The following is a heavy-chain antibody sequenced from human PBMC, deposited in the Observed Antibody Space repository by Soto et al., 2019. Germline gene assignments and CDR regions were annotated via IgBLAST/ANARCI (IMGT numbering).Heavy chain of an antibody. CDR3: AREGGLAYCGGDCLYNWFDP. V-gene: IGHV4-31*03. CDR1: GGSISSGDYY. D-gene: IGHD2-21*02. Sequence: QVQLQESGPGLVKPSQTLSLTCTVSGGSISSGDYYWSWVRQHPGKGLEWIGYRSYSGSTYYNPSLNSRVTIVVDTSRNQFSLRLSSVTAADTAVYHCAREGGLAYCGGDCLYNWFDPWGQGTLVTVSS. CDR2: RSYSGST. J-gene: IGHJ5*02.